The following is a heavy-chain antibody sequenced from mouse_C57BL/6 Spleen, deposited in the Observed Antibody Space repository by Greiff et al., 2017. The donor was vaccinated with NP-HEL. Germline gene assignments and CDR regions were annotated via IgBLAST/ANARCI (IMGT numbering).Heavy chain of an antibody. J-gene: IGHJ3*01. CDR3: VRHEDDYDAGFAY. D-gene: IGHD2-4*01. Sequence: EVHLVESGGGLVQPKGSLKLSCAASGFSFNTYAMNWVRQAPGKGLEWVARIRSKSNNYATYYADSVKDRFTISRDDSESMLYLQMNNLKTEDTAMYYCVRHEDDYDAGFAYWGQGTLVTVSA. V-gene: IGHV10-1*01. CDR2: IRSKSNNYAT. CDR1: GFSFNTYA.